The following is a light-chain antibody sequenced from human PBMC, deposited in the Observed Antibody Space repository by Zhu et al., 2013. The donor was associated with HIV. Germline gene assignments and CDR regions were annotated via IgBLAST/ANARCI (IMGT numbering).Light chain of an antibody. V-gene: IGKV3-20*01. CDR3: QQYGSSPFT. J-gene: IGKJ3*01. CDR2: GAF. CDR1: QSVSNR. Sequence: EVVMTQSPDTLSVSPGDRATLSCRASQSVSNRLAWFQQKPGQAPRLLINGAFTRATGIPARFSGSGSGTDFTLTISKLEPEDFAMYFCQQYGSSPFTFGPGTKVDX.